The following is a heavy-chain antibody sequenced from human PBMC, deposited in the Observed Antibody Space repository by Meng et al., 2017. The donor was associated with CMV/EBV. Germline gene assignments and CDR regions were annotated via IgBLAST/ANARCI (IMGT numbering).Heavy chain of an antibody. Sequence: GESLKISCKGSGYSFTSYWTGWVRQMPGKGLEWMGIIYPGDSDTRYSPSFQGQVTISADKSISTAYLQWSSLKASDTAMYYCARHLRYCSSTSCYIGDYWGQGTLVTVSS. J-gene: IGHJ4*02. CDR1: GYSFTSYW. CDR2: IYPGDSDT. CDR3: ARHLRYCSSTSCYIGDY. V-gene: IGHV5-51*01. D-gene: IGHD2-2*02.